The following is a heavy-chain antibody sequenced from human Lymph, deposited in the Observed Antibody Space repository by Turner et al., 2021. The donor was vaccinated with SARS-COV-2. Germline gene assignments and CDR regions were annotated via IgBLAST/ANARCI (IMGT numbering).Heavy chain of an antibody. D-gene: IGHD2-21*01. Sequence: QLQLQESGPGLVKPSETLSLTCTVSGSSISSSSYYWGWIRQPPGKGLEWIGSIYCSGSTYYNPSLKSRVTISVDTSKNQFSLRLSSVTAADTAVYYCARQRLIRYDMDVWGQGTTVTVSS. CDR1: GSSISSSSYY. CDR2: IYCSGST. J-gene: IGHJ6*02. CDR3: ARQRLIRYDMDV. V-gene: IGHV4-39*01.